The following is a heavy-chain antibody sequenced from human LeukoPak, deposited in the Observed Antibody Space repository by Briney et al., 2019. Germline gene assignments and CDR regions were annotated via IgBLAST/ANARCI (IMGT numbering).Heavy chain of an antibody. V-gene: IGHV3-21*01. J-gene: IGHJ3*01. CDR1: GVSFSSYT. D-gene: IGHD3-22*01. CDR2: ISSDSTYI. Sequence: GGSLRLSCAASGVSFSSYTMNWVRQAPGKGLEWVSSISSDSTYIFYADSLKGRFTISRDNAKNSLYLQLNSLGPEDTAVYYCASRKVVTPDAFDVWGQGTMVTISS. CDR3: ASRKVVTPDAFDV.